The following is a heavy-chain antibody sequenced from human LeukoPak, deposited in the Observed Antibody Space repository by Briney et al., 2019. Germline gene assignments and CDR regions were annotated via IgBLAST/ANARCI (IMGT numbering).Heavy chain of an antibody. Sequence: VGSLRLSCAASGFTVSSNYMSWVRQAPGKGLEWVAVIYSVGSTYYADSVMGRFTISRNNSKNTMFLQKNSLRAEDTAVYYCAREGSSSSDYYYYYGMDFWGQGTTVTVSS. D-gene: IGHD6-6*01. CDR1: GFTVSSNY. CDR3: AREGSSSSDYYYYYGMDF. CDR2: IYSVGST. J-gene: IGHJ6*02. V-gene: IGHV3-66*01.